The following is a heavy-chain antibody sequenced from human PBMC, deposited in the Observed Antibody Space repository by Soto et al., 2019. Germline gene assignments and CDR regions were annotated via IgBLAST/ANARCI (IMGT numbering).Heavy chain of an antibody. V-gene: IGHV1-69*01. J-gene: IGHJ6*02. CDR3: ARAPEPPRGYRYGPTHYYYGMDV. CDR2: IIPILGTA. D-gene: IGHD5-18*01. Sequence: QVQLVQSGAEVKKPGSSVKVSCKASGGTFSSYAISWVRQAPGQGREWMGGIIPILGTANYAQKFQGRVTITADESTSTAYMELSSLRSEDTAVYYCARAPEPPRGYRYGPTHYYYGMDVWGQGTTVTVSS. CDR1: GGTFSSYA.